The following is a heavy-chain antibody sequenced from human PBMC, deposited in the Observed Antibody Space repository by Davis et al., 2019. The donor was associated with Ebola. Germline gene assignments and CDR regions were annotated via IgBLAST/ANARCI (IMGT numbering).Heavy chain of an antibody. CDR1: GGSFSGYY. CDR2: IYYSGST. J-gene: IGHJ4*02. CDR3: AKAIWGTYRTEY. V-gene: IGHV4-59*08. Sequence: SETLSLTCAVYGGSFSGYYWSWIRQPPGKGLEWIGYIYYSGSTNYNPSLKSRVTISVDTSKNQFSLKLSSVTAADTAVYYCAKAIWGTYRTEYWGQGTLVTVSS. D-gene: IGHD3-16*02.